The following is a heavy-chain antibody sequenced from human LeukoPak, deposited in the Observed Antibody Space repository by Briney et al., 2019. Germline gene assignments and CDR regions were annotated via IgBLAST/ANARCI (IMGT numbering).Heavy chain of an antibody. Sequence: ASVKVSCKASGYTFTSYDINWVRQATGQGLEWMGWMSPNSGNTGYAQKFQGRVTMTRNTSISTAYMELSSLRSEDTAVYYCAMGIPAARTLVYWGQGTLVTVSS. CDR3: AMGIPAARTLVY. CDR2: MSPNSGNT. V-gene: IGHV1-8*01. J-gene: IGHJ4*02. CDR1: GYTFTSYD. D-gene: IGHD2-2*01.